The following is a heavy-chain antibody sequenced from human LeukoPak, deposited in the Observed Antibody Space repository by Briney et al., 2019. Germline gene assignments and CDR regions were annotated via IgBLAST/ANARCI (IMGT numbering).Heavy chain of an antibody. CDR2: ISSSISVI. CDR3: ARDANSGHWYSALDI. V-gene: IGHV3-48*02. CDR1: GVTFSSYS. D-gene: IGHD6-19*01. J-gene: IGHJ3*02. Sequence: PGGSLRLSCAASGVTFSSYSMNLVRQAPGKGLEWVSYISSSISVIYYADSVKGRFTISRDNAKNSLYLQMNSLRDEDTAVYYCARDANSGHWYSALDIWGQGTMVTVSS.